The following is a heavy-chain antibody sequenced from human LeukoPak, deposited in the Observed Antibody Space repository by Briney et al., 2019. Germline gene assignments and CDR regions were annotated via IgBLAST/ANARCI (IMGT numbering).Heavy chain of an antibody. J-gene: IGHJ5*02. D-gene: IGHD4-17*01. V-gene: IGHV3-21*01. CDR3: ARARGDGVSWFDP. Sequence: GGSLRLSCAASGFTFSSYSMNWVRQAPGKGLEWVSSISSSSSYIYYADSVKGRLTISRDNAKNPLYLQMNSLRAEDTAVYYCARARGDGVSWFDPWGQGTLVTVSS. CDR2: ISSSSSYI. CDR1: GFTFSSYS.